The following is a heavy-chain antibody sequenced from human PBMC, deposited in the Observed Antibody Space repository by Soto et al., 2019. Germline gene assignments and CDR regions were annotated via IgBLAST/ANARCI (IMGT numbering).Heavy chain of an antibody. V-gene: IGHV1-2*04. CDR2: INPSSGGT. Sequence: ASVKVSCKASGYTFTGYYIHWVRQAPGQGLEGMGWINPSSGGTNYAQKFQGWVTMTRDTSISTAYMDLSRLTSDDTAVYYCASGKKQQLDGALDYWGQGTLVTVSS. D-gene: IGHD6-13*01. CDR1: GYTFTGYY. J-gene: IGHJ4*02. CDR3: ASGKKQQLDGALDY.